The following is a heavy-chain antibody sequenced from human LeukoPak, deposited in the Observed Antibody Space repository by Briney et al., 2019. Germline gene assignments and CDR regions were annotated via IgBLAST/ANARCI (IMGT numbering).Heavy chain of an antibody. CDR2: IYSSGGT. CDR1: GFSVSSNY. J-gene: IGHJ4*02. D-gene: IGHD1-20*01. CDR3: AKKMSITAASQVDY. V-gene: IGHV3-53*01. Sequence: GGSLRLSCAASGFSVSSNYMSWVRQAPGKGLTWVSVIYSSGGTYYADSVKGRFAISRDDSKNTLHLQMNSLRAEDTAVYYCAKKMSITAASQVDYWGQGTLVTVSS.